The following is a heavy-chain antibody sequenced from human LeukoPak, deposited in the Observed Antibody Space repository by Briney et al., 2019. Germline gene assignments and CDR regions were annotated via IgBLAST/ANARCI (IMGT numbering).Heavy chain of an antibody. J-gene: IGHJ4*02. D-gene: IGHD1-26*01. CDR3: AKEQGSGSYYYCDY. V-gene: IGHV3-30*02. CDR1: GFTFSSYA. Sequence: GGSLRLSCAASGFTFSSYAMHWVRQAPGKGLEWVAFIRYDGSNKYYADSVKGRFTISRDNSKNTLYLQMNSLRAEDTAVYYCAKEQGSGSYYYCDYWGQGTLVTVSS. CDR2: IRYDGSNK.